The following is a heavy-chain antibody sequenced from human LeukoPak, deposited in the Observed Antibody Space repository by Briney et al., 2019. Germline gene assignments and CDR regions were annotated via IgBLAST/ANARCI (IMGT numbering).Heavy chain of an antibody. CDR1: GYTFTSYV. CDR2: INPNSGGT. CDR3: ARDIIYGVAVAGTDY. J-gene: IGHJ4*02. Sequence: GASVKVSCKASGYTFTSYVIHWVRQAPGQGLEWMGRINPNSGGTNYAQKFQGRVTMTRDTSISTAYMELSRLRSDDTAVYYCARDIIYGVAVAGTDYWGQGTLVSVSS. V-gene: IGHV1-2*06. D-gene: IGHD6-19*01.